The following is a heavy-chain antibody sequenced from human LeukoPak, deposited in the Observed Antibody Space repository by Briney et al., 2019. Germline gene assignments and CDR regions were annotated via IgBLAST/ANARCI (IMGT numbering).Heavy chain of an antibody. D-gene: IGHD3-3*01. Sequence: SGPTLVKPTQTLTLTCTFPGFSLSTSGVGVGWIRQPPGKALEWLALIYWNDDKRYSPSLKSRLTITKDTSKNQVVLTMTNMDPVDTATYYCAHSITIFGVVIMGDWFDPWGQGTLVTVSS. CDR1: GFSLSTSGVG. CDR2: IYWNDDK. V-gene: IGHV2-5*01. CDR3: AHSITIFGVVIMGDWFDP. J-gene: IGHJ5*02.